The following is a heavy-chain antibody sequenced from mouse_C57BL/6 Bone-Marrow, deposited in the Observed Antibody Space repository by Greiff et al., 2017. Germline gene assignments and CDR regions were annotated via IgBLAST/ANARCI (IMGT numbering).Heavy chain of an antibody. Sequence: VQLQQSGAELVRPGTSVKMSCKASGYTFTNYWIGWAKQRPGHGLEWIGDIYPGGGYTNYNEKFKGKATLTADKSSSTAYMQFSSLTSEDAAIYYCARGDGYPPYAMDYWGQGTSVTGSS. D-gene: IGHD2-3*01. CDR3: ARGDGYPPYAMDY. V-gene: IGHV1-63*01. CDR1: GYTFTNYW. CDR2: IYPGGGYT. J-gene: IGHJ4*01.